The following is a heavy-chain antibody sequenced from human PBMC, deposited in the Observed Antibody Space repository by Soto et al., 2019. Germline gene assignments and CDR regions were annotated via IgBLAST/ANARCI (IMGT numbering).Heavy chain of an antibody. CDR2: IYAGGST. CDR1: GLIVSDNY. J-gene: IGHJ4*02. CDR3: AKDRNYPRDQFHY. D-gene: IGHD1-7*01. Sequence: LRLSCVASGLIVSDNYMNWVRQAPGKGLEWVSIIYAGGSTYYADSVKGRFTISRDHSKNTVYLQMNSLRVEDTAVYYCAKDRNYPRDQFHYWGQGTLVTVSS. V-gene: IGHV3-53*01.